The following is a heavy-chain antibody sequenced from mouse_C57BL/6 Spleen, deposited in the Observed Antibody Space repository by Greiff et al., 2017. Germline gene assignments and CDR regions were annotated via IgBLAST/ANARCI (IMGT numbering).Heavy chain of an antibody. CDR2: IYPGSGST. Sequence: VQLQQSGAELVKPGASVKMSCKASGYTFTSYWITWVKQRPGQGLEWIGDIYPGSGSTNYNEKFKSKATLTVDTSSSTAYMQLSSLTSEDSAVYDCARTRQLRLQDFDYWGQGTTLTVSS. D-gene: IGHD3-2*02. J-gene: IGHJ2*01. V-gene: IGHV1-55*01. CDR3: ARTRQLRLQDFDY. CDR1: GYTFTSYW.